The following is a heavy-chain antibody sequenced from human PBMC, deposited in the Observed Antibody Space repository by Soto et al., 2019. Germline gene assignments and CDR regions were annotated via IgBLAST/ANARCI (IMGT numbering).Heavy chain of an antibody. CDR2: VSGSGNST. J-gene: IGHJ3*02. Sequence: VQLLESGGGFVQPGGSQSLSCAASGFTFTSFAMSWVRQAPGKRLEWVSGVSGSGNSTYYADSVKGRFTISRDNSKNTLYLRMNSLRAEDTAVYYCAKAKSSGSGTFNIWGQGTMVTVSS. CDR1: GFTFTSFA. V-gene: IGHV3-23*01. D-gene: IGHD3-10*01. CDR3: AKAKSSGSGTFNI.